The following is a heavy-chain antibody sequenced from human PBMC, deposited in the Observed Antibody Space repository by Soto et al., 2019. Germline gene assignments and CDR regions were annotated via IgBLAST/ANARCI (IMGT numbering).Heavy chain of an antibody. CDR2: IYYSGST. CDR3: ARRTDSSSWSLFDY. V-gene: IGHV4-31*01. J-gene: IGHJ4*02. D-gene: IGHD6-13*01. CDR1: GGSISSGGYY. Sequence: SETLSLTXTVSGGSISSGGYYWSWIRQHPGKGLEWIGYIYYSGSTYYNPSFQGQVTISADKSISTAYLQWSSLKASDTAMYYCARRTDSSSWSLFDYWGQGTLVTVSS.